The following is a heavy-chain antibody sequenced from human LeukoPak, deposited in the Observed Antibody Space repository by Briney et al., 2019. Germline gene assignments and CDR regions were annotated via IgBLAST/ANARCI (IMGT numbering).Heavy chain of an antibody. CDR1: GFTFSSYA. Sequence: GGSLRLSCAASGFTFSSYAMSWVRQAPGKGLEWVSSVTNSGGSTFYADSVKGRFTVSRDNPKNTLHLQMNSLRAEDTAVYYCAKRGSTWYFNDYWGQGTLVTVSS. D-gene: IGHD6-13*01. V-gene: IGHV3-23*01. CDR2: VTNSGGST. CDR3: AKRGSTWYFNDY. J-gene: IGHJ4*02.